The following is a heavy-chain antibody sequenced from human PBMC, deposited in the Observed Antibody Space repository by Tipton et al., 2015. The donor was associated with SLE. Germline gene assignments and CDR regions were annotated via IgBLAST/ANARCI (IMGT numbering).Heavy chain of an antibody. J-gene: IGHJ3*02. CDR2: IYYSGST. CDR1: GGSFSGYY. CDR3: ARATMIRAFDI. D-gene: IGHD3-22*01. Sequence: TLSLTCAVYGGSFSGYYWSWIRQPPGKGLEWIGSIYYSGSTYYNPSLKSRVTISVDTSKNQFSLNLSSVTAADRAVYYCARATMIRAFDIWGQGTMVTVSS. V-gene: IGHV4-34*01.